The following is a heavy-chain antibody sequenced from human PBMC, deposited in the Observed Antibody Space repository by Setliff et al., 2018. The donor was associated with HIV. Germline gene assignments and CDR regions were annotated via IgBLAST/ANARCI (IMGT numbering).Heavy chain of an antibody. V-gene: IGHV4-38-2*02. CDR2: MYHRGTT. CDR3: AREGSNWGPIM. J-gene: IGHJ4*01. CDR1: DYSVSSGYS. D-gene: IGHD3-16*01. Sequence: SETLSLTCSVSDYSVSSGYSWGWIRQPPGKGLEWIGSMYHRGTTYYNLSLKSRIILSIDTSKNQLSLKLNSVTAADTAIYYCAREGSNWGPIMWGHGTLVTVSS.